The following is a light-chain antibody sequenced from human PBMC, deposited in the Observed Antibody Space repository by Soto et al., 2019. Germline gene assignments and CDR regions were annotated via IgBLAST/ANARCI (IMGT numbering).Light chain of an antibody. J-gene: IGKJ4*01. V-gene: IGKV1-39*01. CDR1: HYITTY. Sequence: DIQMTQSPSSVSAIVGDRVTITCRASHYITTYLHWYQQKPGKAPTLLIYRASNLQPGDPSRFSGSGAGTDFTLTITTLQPDDFVTYYCQHSYKQPVTSGGGTTVEIK. CDR2: RAS. CDR3: QHSYKQPVT.